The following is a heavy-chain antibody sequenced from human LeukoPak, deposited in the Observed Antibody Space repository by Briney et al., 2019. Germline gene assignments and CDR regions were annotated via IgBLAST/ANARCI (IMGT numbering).Heavy chain of an antibody. V-gene: IGHV5-51*01. J-gene: IGHJ3*01. Sequence: GESLKISCQVIGYRFIDYWIAWVRQMPGKGLEWMGIIYPDDSDTRYSPSFQGQVTISADKSVSIAYLQWSSLKASDTAMYYCARPNITSYYDSRGYDAFDVWGQGTMVIVSS. CDR1: GYRFIDYW. CDR2: IYPDDSDT. CDR3: ARPNITSYYDSRGYDAFDV. D-gene: IGHD3-22*01.